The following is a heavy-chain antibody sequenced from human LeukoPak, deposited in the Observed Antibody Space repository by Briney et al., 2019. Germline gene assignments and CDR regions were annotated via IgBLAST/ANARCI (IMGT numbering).Heavy chain of an antibody. CDR2: IRYDGSIK. CDR1: GFTFSNYG. Sequence: GGSLRLSCAASGFTFSNYGLHWVRQAPGKGLEWVAFIRYDGSIKYHADSVRGRFTISRDNSKNTLYLQMNSLRAEDTALYYCAKFPYLQDSSGYYYFEFWGQGTLVTVSS. V-gene: IGHV3-30*02. CDR3: AKFPYLQDSSGYYYFEF. J-gene: IGHJ4*02. D-gene: IGHD3-22*01.